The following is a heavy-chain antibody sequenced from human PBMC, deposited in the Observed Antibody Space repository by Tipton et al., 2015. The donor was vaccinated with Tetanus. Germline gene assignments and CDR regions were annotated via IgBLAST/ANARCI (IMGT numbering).Heavy chain of an antibody. CDR3: AREADCSGGSCFSGDFDT. CDR2: SWYDGTDK. V-gene: IGHV3-33*01. CDR1: GFIFSSYG. Sequence: TASGFIFSSYGIHWVRQAPGKGLEWLAVSWYDGTDKYYADSVKGRFTISRDNSKNTLYPQMNSLRAEDTALYYCAREADCSGGSCFSGDFDTWGQGTQVTVSS. D-gene: IGHD2-15*01. J-gene: IGHJ4*02.